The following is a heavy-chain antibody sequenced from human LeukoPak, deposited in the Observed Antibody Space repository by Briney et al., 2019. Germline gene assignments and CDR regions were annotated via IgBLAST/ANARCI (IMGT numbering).Heavy chain of an antibody. J-gene: IGHJ4*02. V-gene: IGHV3-21*01. Sequence: PGGSLRLSCVASGFTLRSYGMNWVRQAPGKGLVWVSYISTTSYYIYYADSVKGRFTISRDDAKNSLYLQMNSLRAEDTAVYYCARDASGSSTGLIDSWGQGTLVTVSS. CDR2: ISTTSYYI. D-gene: IGHD1-26*01. CDR3: ARDASGSSTGLIDS. CDR1: GFTLRSYG.